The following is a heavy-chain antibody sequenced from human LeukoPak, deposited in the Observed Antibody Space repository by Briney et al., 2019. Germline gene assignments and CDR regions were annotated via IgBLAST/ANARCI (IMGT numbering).Heavy chain of an antibody. J-gene: IGHJ4*02. V-gene: IGHV1-18*01. CDR2: ISVNSGNT. CDR1: GYTFTSSG. Sequence: GASVKVSCKASGYTFTSSGISWVRQALGQGLKWMGWISVNSGNTNYAQKLQGRVTMTTDTSTSTAYMELRSLRSDDTAVYYCARTFPTPYYYDSRGYPRPFDYWGQGTLVTVSS. D-gene: IGHD3-22*01. CDR3: ARTFPTPYYYDSRGYPRPFDY.